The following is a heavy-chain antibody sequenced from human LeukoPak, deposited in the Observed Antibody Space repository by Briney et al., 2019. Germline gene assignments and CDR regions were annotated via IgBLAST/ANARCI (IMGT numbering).Heavy chain of an antibody. CDR1: GGSISSGSYY. CDR2: IYSSGST. D-gene: IGHD2-2*01. J-gene: IGHJ3*02. V-gene: IGHV4-61*02. Sequence: SETLSLTCTVSGGSISSGSYYWSWIRQPAGKGLEWIGRIYSSGSTNYNPSLKSRVTMSVDTSKNQFSLKLSSVTAADTAVYYCAISAMDAFDIWGQGTMVTVS. CDR3: AISAMDAFDI.